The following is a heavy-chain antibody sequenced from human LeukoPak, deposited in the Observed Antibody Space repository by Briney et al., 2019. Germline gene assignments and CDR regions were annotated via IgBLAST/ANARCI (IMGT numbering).Heavy chain of an antibody. D-gene: IGHD3-10*01. J-gene: IGHJ6*03. CDR1: GGSISSYY. Sequence: PSETLSLTCTVSGGSISSYYWSWIRQPPGKGLEWIGYIYYSGSTNYNPSLRSRVTISVDTSKNQFSLKLNSVTAADTAVYYCARRGYYYYMDVWGKGTTVTVSS. CDR2: IYYSGST. V-gene: IGHV4-59*12. CDR3: ARRGYYYYMDV.